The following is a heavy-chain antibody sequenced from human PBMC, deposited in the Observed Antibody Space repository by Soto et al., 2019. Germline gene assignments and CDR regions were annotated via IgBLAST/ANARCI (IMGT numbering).Heavy chain of an antibody. D-gene: IGHD3-22*01. Sequence: QVQLVESGGGVVQPGRSLRLSCAASGFTFSNYAMHWVRQPPGKGLEWLAFISYDGSAKFYADSVKGRFTISRDNSRNTLYLQMSSLRPEDTAVYFCAREHDNFDDWGQGTLVTVSS. J-gene: IGHJ4*02. CDR2: ISYDGSAK. CDR1: GFTFSNYA. CDR3: AREHDNFDD. V-gene: IGHV3-30-3*01.